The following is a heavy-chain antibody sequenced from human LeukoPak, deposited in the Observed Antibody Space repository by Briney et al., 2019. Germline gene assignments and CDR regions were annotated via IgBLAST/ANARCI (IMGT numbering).Heavy chain of an antibody. Sequence: SSVKVSCKASGGTFSSYAISWVRQAPGQGLEWMGGIIPIFGTANYAQKFQGRVTITADESTSIAYMELSSLRSEDTAVYYCARVRRESRPFWGDGYNYYFDYWGQGTLVTVSS. V-gene: IGHV1-69*01. CDR3: ARVRRESRPFWGDGYNYYFDY. CDR2: IIPIFGTA. CDR1: GGTFSSYA. D-gene: IGHD5-24*01. J-gene: IGHJ4*02.